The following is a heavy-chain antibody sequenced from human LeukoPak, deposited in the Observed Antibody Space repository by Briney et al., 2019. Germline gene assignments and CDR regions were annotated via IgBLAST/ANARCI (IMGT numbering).Heavy chain of an antibody. V-gene: IGHV4-39*01. CDR1: GGSISSSSYY. CDR3: ARHYYSSGWYFDY. D-gene: IGHD6-19*01. Sequence: PSETLSLTCTVSGGSISSSSYYWGWIRQPPGKGLEWIGSIYYSGSNYYNPYLKSRITISVDTSKNQFSLKLSSVTAADTAVYYCARHYYSSGWYFDYWGQGTLVTVSS. CDR2: IYYSGSN. J-gene: IGHJ4*02.